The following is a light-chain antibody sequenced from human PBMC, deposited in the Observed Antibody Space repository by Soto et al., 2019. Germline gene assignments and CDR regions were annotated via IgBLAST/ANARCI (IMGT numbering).Light chain of an antibody. CDR1: HSVRSSY. Sequence: EIVLTQSPGTLSLSPGERATLSCRASHSVRSSYLGWYQQKPGQAPRLLMYGASSRATGIPDRFSGSGSGTDFTLTISRLEPEDFAVYYCHQYGSSQTFGQGTKVDIK. V-gene: IGKV3-20*01. CDR3: HQYGSSQT. CDR2: GAS. J-gene: IGKJ1*01.